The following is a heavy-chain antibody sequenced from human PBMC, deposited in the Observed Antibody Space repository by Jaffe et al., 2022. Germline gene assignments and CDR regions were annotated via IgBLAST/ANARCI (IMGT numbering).Heavy chain of an antibody. CDR2: IRYDGSNK. D-gene: IGHD4-17*01. V-gene: IGHV3-30*02. J-gene: IGHJ4*02. CDR1: GFTFSSYG. CDR3: AKDQYGDYGLGPRGLLDY. Sequence: QVQLVESGGGVVQPGGSLRLSCAASGFTFSSYGMHWVRQAPGKGLEWVAFIRYDGSNKYYADSVKGRFTISRDNSKNTLYLQMNSLRAEDTAVYYCAKDQYGDYGLGPRGLLDYWGQGTLVTVSS.